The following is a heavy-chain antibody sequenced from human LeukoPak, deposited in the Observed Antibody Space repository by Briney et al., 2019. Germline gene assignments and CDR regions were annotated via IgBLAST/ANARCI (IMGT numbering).Heavy chain of an antibody. V-gene: IGHV1-8*03. J-gene: IGHJ5*02. Sequence: GASVKVSCKASGYTFTSYDIHWVRQATGQGLEWMGWVNPNSGHTGYAQKFQGRITITRNTSISTAYMELSSLRSEDTAVYYCARTQHLVLRSPLDPWGQGTLVTVSS. CDR3: ARTQHLVLRSPLDP. CDR2: VNPNSGHT. D-gene: IGHD6-13*01. CDR1: GYTFTSYD.